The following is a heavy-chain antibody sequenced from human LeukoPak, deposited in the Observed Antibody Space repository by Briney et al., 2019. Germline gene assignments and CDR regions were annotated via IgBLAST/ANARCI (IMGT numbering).Heavy chain of an antibody. CDR1: GFTFSSYA. V-gene: IGHV3-30*04. Sequence: GGSLRLSCAASGFTFSSYAMHWVRQAPGKGLEWVAVISYDGSNKYYADSVKGRFTISRDNSKNTLYLQMNSLRAEDTAVYYCARVGYSSSWSPSDYWGQGALVTVSS. D-gene: IGHD6-13*01. CDR3: ARVGYSSSWSPSDY. J-gene: IGHJ4*02. CDR2: ISYDGSNK.